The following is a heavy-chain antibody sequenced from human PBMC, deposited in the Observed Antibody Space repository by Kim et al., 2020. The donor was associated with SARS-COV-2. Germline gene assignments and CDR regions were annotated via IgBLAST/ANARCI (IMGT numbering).Heavy chain of an antibody. V-gene: IGHV3-53*01. D-gene: IGHD4-4*01. J-gene: IGHJ6*02. Sequence: KGRFTISRDNSKNTLYLQMNSLRAEDTAVYYCARDLKAVTTMYYYYGMDVWGQGTTVTVSS. CDR3: ARDLKAVTTMYYYYGMDV.